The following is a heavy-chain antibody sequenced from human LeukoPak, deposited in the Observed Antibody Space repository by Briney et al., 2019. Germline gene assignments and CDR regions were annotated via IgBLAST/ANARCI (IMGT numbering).Heavy chain of an antibody. CDR2: ISSSSSYI. V-gene: IGHV3-21*01. J-gene: IGHJ4*02. D-gene: IGHD3-10*01. CDR1: GFTFSSYS. Sequence: PGGSLRLSCAASGFTFSSYSMNWVRQAPGKGLEWVSSISSSSSYIYYADSVKGRFTISRDNAKNSLYLQMNSLRAEDTAVYYCARDKGMVRGVIGYWGQGTLVTVPS. CDR3: ARDKGMVRGVIGY.